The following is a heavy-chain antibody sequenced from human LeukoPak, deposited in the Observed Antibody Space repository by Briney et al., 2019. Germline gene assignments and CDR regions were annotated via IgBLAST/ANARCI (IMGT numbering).Heavy chain of an antibody. J-gene: IGHJ4*02. D-gene: IGHD5-12*01. CDR2: IYYSGST. V-gene: IGHV4-39*01. CDR3: ASQWLRLGSDY. CDR1: GGSISSSFYF. Sequence: SETLSLTCTVSGGSISSSFYFWAWIRQPPGKGLEWIGSIYYSGSTYYNPSLKSRVTMSVDTSSNQFSLKLSSVTAADTAVYYCASQWLRLGSDYWGQGTLVTVSS.